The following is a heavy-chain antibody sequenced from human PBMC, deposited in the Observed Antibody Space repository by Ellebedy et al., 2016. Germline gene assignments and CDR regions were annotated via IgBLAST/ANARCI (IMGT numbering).Heavy chain of an antibody. J-gene: IGHJ5*02. CDR2: ISAYNGNT. V-gene: IGHV1-18*01. CDR3: ARVVIVVVPAATNWFDP. CDR1: GHTFTSYG. Sequence: ASVKVSXXASGHTFTSYGISWVRQAPGQGLEWMGWISAYNGNTNYAQKLQGRVTMTTDTSTSTAYMELRSLRSDDTAVYYCARVVIVVVPAATNWFDPWGQGTLVTVSS. D-gene: IGHD2-2*01.